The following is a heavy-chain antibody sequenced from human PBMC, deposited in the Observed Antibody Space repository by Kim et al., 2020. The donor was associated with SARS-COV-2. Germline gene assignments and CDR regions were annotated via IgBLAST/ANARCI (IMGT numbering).Heavy chain of an antibody. J-gene: IGHJ5*02. CDR3: ARVWGGSSGWSWFDP. CDR1: GFTFSSYS. Sequence: GGSLRLSCAASGFTFSSYSMNWVRQAPGKGLEWVSSISGSSSYTYYADSVKGRFTISRDNAKNSLYLQMNSLRAEDTAVYYCARVWGGSSGWSWFDPWG. V-gene: IGHV3-21*01. CDR2: ISGSSSYT. D-gene: IGHD6-19*01.